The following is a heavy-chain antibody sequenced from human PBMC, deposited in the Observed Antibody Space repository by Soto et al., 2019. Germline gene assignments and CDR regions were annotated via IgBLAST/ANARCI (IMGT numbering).Heavy chain of an antibody. CDR3: ARVVRYYYGSGTXEYYFDY. CDR1: GGSFSGYY. V-gene: IGHV4-34*01. CDR2: INHSGST. Sequence: PSETLSLTCAVYGGSFSGYYWSWIRQPPGEGLEWIGEINHSGSTNYNPSLKSRVTISVDTSKNQFSLKLSSVTAADTAVYYCARVVRYYYGSGTXEYYFDYWGQGTLVTVSS. D-gene: IGHD3-10*01. J-gene: IGHJ4*02.